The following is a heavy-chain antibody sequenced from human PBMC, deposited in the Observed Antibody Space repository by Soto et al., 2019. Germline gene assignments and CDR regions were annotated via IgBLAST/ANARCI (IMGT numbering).Heavy chain of an antibody. J-gene: IGHJ5*02. CDR2: IYYSGST. CDR1: GGSISSYH. CDR3: ARVVVPAAIGWFDP. Sequence: SETLSLTCTVSGGSISSYHLSWMRQPPGKGLEWIGYIYYSGSTNYNPSLKSRVTISVDTSKNQFSLKLSSVTAADTAVYYCARVVVPAAIGWFDPWGQGTLVTVYS. D-gene: IGHD2-2*01. V-gene: IGHV4-59*01.